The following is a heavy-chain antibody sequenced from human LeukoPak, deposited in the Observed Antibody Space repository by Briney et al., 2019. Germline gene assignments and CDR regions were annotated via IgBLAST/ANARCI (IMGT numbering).Heavy chain of an antibody. D-gene: IGHD2-15*01. CDR1: GYTFNSYG. Sequence: ASVKVSCKASGYTFNSYGFSWVRQAPGQGLEWMGWISAYNGNTNYAQKLQGRVTMTTDTSTTTAYMELGSLSSDDTAVYYCARGVVGYYYYGMDVWGQGTTVTVSS. CDR3: ARGVVGYYYYGMDV. J-gene: IGHJ6*02. V-gene: IGHV1-18*01. CDR2: ISAYNGNT.